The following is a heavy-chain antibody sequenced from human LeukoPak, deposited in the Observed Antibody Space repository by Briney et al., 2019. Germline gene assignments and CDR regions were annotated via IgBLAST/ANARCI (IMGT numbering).Heavy chain of an antibody. CDR1: GFTFGSYT. J-gene: IGHJ2*01. V-gene: IGHV3-30-3*01. CDR2: ISYDGSNK. Sequence: GGSLRLSCAASGFTFGSYTMNWVRQAPGKGLGWVALISYDGSNKFYADSVKGRFSIFRDKSKNTLYLQMNSLRAEDTAVYYCARALPTVDRYWYFDLWGRGTLVTVSS. D-gene: IGHD4-17*01. CDR3: ARALPTVDRYWYFDL.